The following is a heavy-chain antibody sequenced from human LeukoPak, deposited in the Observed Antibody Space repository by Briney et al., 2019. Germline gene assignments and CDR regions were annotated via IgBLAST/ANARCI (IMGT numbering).Heavy chain of an antibody. Sequence: ASVKVSCKASGYTFTGYYMHWVRQAPGQGLEWMGWINPNSGGTNYVQKFQGRVTMTRDTSISTAYMELSRLRSDDTAVYYCAREHSSGYLGYWGQGTLVTVSS. V-gene: IGHV1-2*02. J-gene: IGHJ4*02. D-gene: IGHD6-19*01. CDR3: AREHSSGYLGY. CDR1: GYTFTGYY. CDR2: INPNSGGT.